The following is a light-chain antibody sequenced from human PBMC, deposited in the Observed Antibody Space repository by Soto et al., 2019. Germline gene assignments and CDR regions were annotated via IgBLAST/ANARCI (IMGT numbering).Light chain of an antibody. Sequence: EIVLTQSPGTLSLSPGERATLSCRASQSVSSSYLAWYQQKPGQAPRLLIYGTSSRATGIPDRFSGSVSGTDFILTIRRLEPEDFAVYYWQQYGSSPRFTFGPGTRVDIK. CDR2: GTS. V-gene: IGKV3-20*01. J-gene: IGKJ3*01. CDR3: QQYGSSPRFT. CDR1: QSVSSSY.